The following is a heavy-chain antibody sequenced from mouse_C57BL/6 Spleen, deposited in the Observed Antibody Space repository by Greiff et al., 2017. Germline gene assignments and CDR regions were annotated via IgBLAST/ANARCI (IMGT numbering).Heavy chain of an antibody. J-gene: IGHJ1*03. CDR2: INPYNGGT. CDR3: ARAYGSSYVYFDV. CDR1: GYTFTDYY. D-gene: IGHD1-1*01. V-gene: IGHV1-19*01. Sequence: EVKLQESGPVLVKPGASVKMSCKASGYTFTDYYMNWVKQSHGKSLEWIGVINPYNGGTSYNQKFKGKATLTVDTSSSTAYMELNSLTSEDSAVYCCARAYGSSYVYFDVWGTGTTVTVSS.